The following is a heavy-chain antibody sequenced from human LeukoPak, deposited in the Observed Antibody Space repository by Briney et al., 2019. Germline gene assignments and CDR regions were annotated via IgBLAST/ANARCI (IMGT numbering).Heavy chain of an antibody. D-gene: IGHD1-1*01. CDR3: ATTTGSPTAYYYYGMDV. J-gene: IGHJ6*02. V-gene: IGHV1-24*01. Sequence: ASVKVSCKVSGYTLTELSMHWVRQAPGKGLEWMGGFDPEDGETIYAQKFQGRVTMTEDTSTDTAYMELSSLRSEDTAVYYCATTTGSPTAYYYYGMDVWGQGTTVTVSS. CDR2: FDPEDGET. CDR1: GYTLTELS.